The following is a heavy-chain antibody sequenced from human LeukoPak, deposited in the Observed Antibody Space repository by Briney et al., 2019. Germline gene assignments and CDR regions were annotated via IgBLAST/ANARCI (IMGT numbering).Heavy chain of an antibody. V-gene: IGHV3-30*18. CDR1: GFTFSSYG. D-gene: IGHD6-19*01. J-gene: IGHJ4*02. Sequence: GRSLRLSCAASGFTFSSYGMHWVRQAPGKGLEWVAVISYDGSNKYYADSVKGRFTISRDNSKNTLYLQMNSLRAEDTAVYYCAKYEGQYVAVAESDYWGQGTLVTVSS. CDR3: AKYEGQYVAVAESDY. CDR2: ISYDGSNK.